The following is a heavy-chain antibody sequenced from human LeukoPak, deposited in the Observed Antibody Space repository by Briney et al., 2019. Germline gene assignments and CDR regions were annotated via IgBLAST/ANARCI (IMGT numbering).Heavy chain of an antibody. V-gene: IGHV3-30*18. Sequence: GGSLRLSCAASGFTFSSYGMHWVRQAPGKGLEWVAVISYDGSNKYYADSVKGRFTISRDNSKSTLYLQMNSLRAEDTAVYYCAKDRDSSSWYQSSDWFDPWGQGTLVTVSS. CDR1: GFTFSSYG. CDR2: ISYDGSNK. J-gene: IGHJ5*02. D-gene: IGHD6-13*01. CDR3: AKDRDSSSWYQSSDWFDP.